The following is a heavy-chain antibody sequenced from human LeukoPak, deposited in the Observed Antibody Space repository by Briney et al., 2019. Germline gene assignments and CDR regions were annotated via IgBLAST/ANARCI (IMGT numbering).Heavy chain of an antibody. Sequence: SETLSLTCTVSGYSISSGYYWGWIRQHPGKGLEWIGYIYYSGSTYYNPSLKSRVTISVDTSKNQFSLKLSSVTAADTAVYYCARGVHGDEGDYWGQGTLVTVSS. CDR3: ARGVHGDEGDY. V-gene: IGHV4-31*03. CDR1: GYSISSGYY. CDR2: IYYSGST. J-gene: IGHJ4*02. D-gene: IGHD4-17*01.